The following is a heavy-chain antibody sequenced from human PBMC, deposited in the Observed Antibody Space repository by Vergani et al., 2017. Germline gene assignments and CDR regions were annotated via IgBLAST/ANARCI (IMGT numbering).Heavy chain of an antibody. V-gene: IGHV3-21*01. J-gene: IGHJ6*03. CDR1: GFTFRSYS. CDR2: ISSSSSYI. D-gene: IGHD5-18*01. Sequence: EVQLVESGGGLVKPGGSLRLSCAASGFTFRSYSMNWVRQAPGKGLEWVSSISSSSSYIYYADSVKGRFTISRDNAKNSLYLQMNSLRAEDTAVYYCAGEGYTAMFSDYYYMDVWGKGTTVTVSS. CDR3: AGEGYTAMFSDYYYMDV.